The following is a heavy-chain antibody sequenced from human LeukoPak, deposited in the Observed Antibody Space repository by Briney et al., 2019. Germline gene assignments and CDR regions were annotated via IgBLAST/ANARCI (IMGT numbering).Heavy chain of an antibody. Sequence: SQTLSLTCTVXGXXIXSGGYXXXXXRQHPGKGLEWIGYXXXXGSTYYNPSLKSRXXIXVDTSKNQFSLKLSSVTAADTAVYYCARDREVGYXXILTGYRYYYGMDVWXQGTTVTVSS. D-gene: IGHD3-9*01. CDR2: XXXXGST. CDR3: ARDREVGYXXILTGYRYYYGMDV. V-gene: IGHV4-31*03. J-gene: IGHJ6*02. CDR1: GXXIXSGGYX.